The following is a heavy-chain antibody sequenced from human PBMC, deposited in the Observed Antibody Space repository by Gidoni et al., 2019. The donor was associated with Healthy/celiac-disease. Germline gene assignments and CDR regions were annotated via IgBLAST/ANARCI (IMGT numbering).Heavy chain of an antibody. CDR3: AREGGFGELLLDY. CDR1: GFTFSDYY. V-gene: IGHV3-11*05. J-gene: IGHJ4*02. Sequence: QVQLVESGGGLVKPGGSLRLSCAASGFTFSDYYMSWIRPAPGQGLGWVSYISSSSSYTNYADSVKGRFTISRDNAKNSLYLQMNSLRAEDTAVYYCAREGGFGELLLDYWGQGTLVTVSS. CDR2: ISSSSSYT. D-gene: IGHD3-10*01.